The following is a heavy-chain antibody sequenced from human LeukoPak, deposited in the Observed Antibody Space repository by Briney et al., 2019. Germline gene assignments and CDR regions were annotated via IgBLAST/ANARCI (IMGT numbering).Heavy chain of an antibody. J-gene: IGHJ4*02. Sequence: PGGSLRLSCAASGFTFSSYGMHWVRQAPGKGLEWVAFIRYDGSNKYYADSVKGRFTISRDNSKNTLYLQMSSLRAEDTAVYYCAKDGGGNWATDYWGQGTLVTVSS. D-gene: IGHD7-27*01. V-gene: IGHV3-30*02. CDR1: GFTFSSYG. CDR3: AKDGGGNWATDY. CDR2: IRYDGSNK.